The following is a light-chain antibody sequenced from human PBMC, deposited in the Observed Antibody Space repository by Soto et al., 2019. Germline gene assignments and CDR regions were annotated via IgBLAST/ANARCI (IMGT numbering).Light chain of an antibody. CDR1: QNISSY. Sequence: EIVVTQSPATLSLSPGERATLSCRASQNISSYLAWYQQKPGQTPRLLIYDASNRATGIPARFSGSGSGTDFTLTISSLEPEDFAVYYCQHRSTWPLTFGGGTKVEIK. V-gene: IGKV3-11*01. CDR3: QHRSTWPLT. J-gene: IGKJ4*01. CDR2: DAS.